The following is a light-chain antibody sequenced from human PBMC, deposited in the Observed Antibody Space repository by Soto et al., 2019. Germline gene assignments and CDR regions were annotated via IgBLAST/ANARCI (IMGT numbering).Light chain of an antibody. CDR3: QQYNNWPPTWT. J-gene: IGKJ1*01. CDR1: QSVSSN. Sequence: EIVMTQSPATLSVSPGERATLSCRASQSVSSNLAWYQQKPGQPPRLLIYVASTRATGIPARFSGSGSGTEFTLTISSLQSEDFAVYYCQQYNNWPPTWTFGQGTKVEIK. CDR2: VAS. V-gene: IGKV3-15*01.